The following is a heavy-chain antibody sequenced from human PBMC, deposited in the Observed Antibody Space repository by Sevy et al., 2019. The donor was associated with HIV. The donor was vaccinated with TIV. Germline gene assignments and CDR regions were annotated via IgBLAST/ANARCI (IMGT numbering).Heavy chain of an antibody. J-gene: IGHJ4*02. D-gene: IGHD2-21*02. Sequence: GGSLRLSCAASGFTFSRHVMSWVRQAPGKGLEWVSGISGRGSNTFYADSVKGRFTISRDNSKNTVDLQMSSLRAEDTALYHCAKGGTLTAIPGYSDYWGRGTLVTVSS. V-gene: IGHV3-23*01. CDR2: ISGRGSNT. CDR1: GFTFSRHV. CDR3: AKGGTLTAIPGYSDY.